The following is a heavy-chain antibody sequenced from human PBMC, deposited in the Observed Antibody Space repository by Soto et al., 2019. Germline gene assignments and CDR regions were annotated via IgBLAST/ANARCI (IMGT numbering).Heavy chain of an antibody. CDR2: ISSSGTGI. Sequence: QVQLVESGGGLVKPGGSLRLSCAASGFTSRDYYMTWIRQAPGKGLDWVAYISSSGTGIYYADSVKGRLTISRDNTKNSLYLQMSSLRAEDTAVYYCARAYSDAFDIWGQGTMVTVSS. D-gene: IGHD2-15*01. CDR3: ARAYSDAFDI. CDR1: GFTSRDYY. V-gene: IGHV3-11*01. J-gene: IGHJ3*02.